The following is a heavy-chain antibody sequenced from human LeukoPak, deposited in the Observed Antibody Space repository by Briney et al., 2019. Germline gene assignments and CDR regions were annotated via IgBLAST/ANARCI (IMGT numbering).Heavy chain of an antibody. V-gene: IGHV3-15*01. Sequence: GGSLRLSCAGSGPTLNYAWMNWVRQAPGKGLEWVGRIKSRASGGTTDYAAPVKGRFIVSRDDSKNTVYLQMNSLQTEDTGVYYCTTEKGGCSSTTCYSLEYWGQGTLVTASP. CDR1: GPTLNYAW. D-gene: IGHD2-2*01. J-gene: IGHJ4*02. CDR3: TTEKGGCSSTTCYSLEY. CDR2: IKSRASGGTT.